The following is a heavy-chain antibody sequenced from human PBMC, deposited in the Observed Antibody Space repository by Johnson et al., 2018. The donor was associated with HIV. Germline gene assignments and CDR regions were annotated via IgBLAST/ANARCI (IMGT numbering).Heavy chain of an antibody. CDR3: ARDGAIAGAATEALDL. CDR1: GFTFNRYG. J-gene: IGHJ3*01. Sequence: QVQLVESGGGVVQPGRSLRLACVASGFTFNRYGLHWVRQAPGKGLEWVATTSFDERGKHYTDSVKGRFPISRDNSKNALYLQLNSLRPEDTAVYYCARDGAIAGAATEALDLWGQGTMVIVSS. D-gene: IGHD1-26*01. CDR2: TSFDERGK. V-gene: IGHV3-30*04.